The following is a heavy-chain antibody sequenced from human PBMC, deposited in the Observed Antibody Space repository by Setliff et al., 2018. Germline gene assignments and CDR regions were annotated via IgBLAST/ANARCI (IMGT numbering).Heavy chain of an antibody. V-gene: IGHV3-7*01. J-gene: IGHJ4*02. CDR3: ASQYSSSLY. CDR2: IKQGGSEK. D-gene: IGHD6-13*01. Sequence: GESLKISCAASGFTFSSYWMSWVRQAPGKGLEWVANIKQGGSEKYYVDSVKGRFTISRDNAKNSLYLQMNSLRAEDTAVYYCASQYSSSLYWGQGTLVTVSS. CDR1: GFTFSSYW.